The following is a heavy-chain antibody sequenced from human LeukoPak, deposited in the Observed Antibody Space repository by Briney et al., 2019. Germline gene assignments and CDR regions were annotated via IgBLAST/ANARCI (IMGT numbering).Heavy chain of an antibody. D-gene: IGHD3-22*01. CDR1: GYAFTSYY. V-gene: IGHV1-46*01. CDR3: AREGGGDSSGYYNFDY. Sequence: ASVKASCKASGYAFTSYYMHWVRQAPGQGLEWMGIINPSGGSTSYAQKFQGRVTMTRDMSTSTVYMELSSLRSEDTAVYYCAREGGGDSSGYYNFDYWGQGTLVTVSS. J-gene: IGHJ4*02. CDR2: INPSGGST.